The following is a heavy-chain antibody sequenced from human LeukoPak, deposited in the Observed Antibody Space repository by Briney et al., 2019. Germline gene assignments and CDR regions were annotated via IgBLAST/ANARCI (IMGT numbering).Heavy chain of an antibody. Sequence: GFTVXSNYMSWVRQAPGKXLXWVSVIYSGGSTYYXDSVKGRFTISRDSSKNTXYLQMKSMSTEETAEYYFAXXXXXXXXXXXDYWGQXTXVTVSS. CDR1: GFTVXSNY. V-gene: IGHV3-53*01. CDR2: IYSGGST. J-gene: IGHJ4*02. CDR3: AXXXXXXXXXXXDY.